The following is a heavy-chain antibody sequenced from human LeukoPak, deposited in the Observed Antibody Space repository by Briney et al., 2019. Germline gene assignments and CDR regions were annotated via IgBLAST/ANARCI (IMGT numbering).Heavy chain of an antibody. CDR1: GFSFSDYE. Sequence: GGSLRFSCVVSGFSFSDYEMAWFRQAPGMGLEWISYISNSGDIRRYADAVKGRFAISRDNAKNSVSLQMNSLRADDTGLYFCAGGPQYSGSHGDWGQGTLVTVSS. CDR2: ISNSGDIR. D-gene: IGHD1-26*01. V-gene: IGHV3-48*03. J-gene: IGHJ4*02. CDR3: AGGPQYSGSHGD.